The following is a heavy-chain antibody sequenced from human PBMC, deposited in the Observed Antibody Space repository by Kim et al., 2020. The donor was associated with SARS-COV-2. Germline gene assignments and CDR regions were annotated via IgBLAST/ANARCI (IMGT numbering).Heavy chain of an antibody. CDR1: GGTFSSYA. Sequence: SVKVSCKASGGTFSSYAISWVRQAPGQGLEWMGRIIPILGIANYAQKFQGRVTITADKSTSTAYMELSSLRSEDTAVYYCAVAYYYDSSGYSFWGQGTLVTVSS. CDR3: AVAYYYDSSGYSF. J-gene: IGHJ4*02. D-gene: IGHD3-22*01. V-gene: IGHV1-69*04. CDR2: IIPILGIA.